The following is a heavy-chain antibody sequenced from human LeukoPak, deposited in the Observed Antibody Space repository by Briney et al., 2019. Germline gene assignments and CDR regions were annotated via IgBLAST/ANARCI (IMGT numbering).Heavy chain of an antibody. J-gene: IGHJ4*02. V-gene: IGHV1-2*02. CDR1: GYTFTGYY. Sequence: ASVKVSCKASGYTFTGYYIQWVRQAPGQGLEWMGWVHPDNGDTKLAQQFRDRVTLTRDTSTNTARLAMGGLRSDDTAVYYCATDNYYRSGNLHSIWGQGTLVTVSS. CDR2: VHPDNGDT. CDR3: ATDNYYRSGNLHSI. D-gene: IGHD3-10*01.